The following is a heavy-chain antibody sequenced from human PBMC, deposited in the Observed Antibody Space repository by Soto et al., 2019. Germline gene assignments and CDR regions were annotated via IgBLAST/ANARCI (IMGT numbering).Heavy chain of an antibody. Sequence: PXGSLRLSCAASGFTFSSYSMNWVRQAPGKGLEWVSSISSSSSYIYYADSVKGRFTISRDNAKNSLYLQMNSLRAEDTAVYYCASQRGVSAYYYYGMDVSGQGTTVTVSS. V-gene: IGHV3-21*01. J-gene: IGHJ6*02. CDR1: GFTFSSYS. CDR3: ASQRGVSAYYYYGMDV. CDR2: ISSSSSYI.